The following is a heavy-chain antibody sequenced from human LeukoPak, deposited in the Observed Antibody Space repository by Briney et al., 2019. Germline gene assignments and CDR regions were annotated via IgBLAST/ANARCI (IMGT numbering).Heavy chain of an antibody. CDR3: TRLFLYYDSSGYYSDY. V-gene: IGHV3-73*01. J-gene: IGHJ4*02. CDR1: GFTFSGSA. CDR2: IRSKANSYAT. D-gene: IGHD3-22*01. Sequence: GGSLRLSCAASGFTFSGSAMHWVRQASGKGLEGVGRIRSKANSYATAYAASVKGRFTISRDDSKNTAYLQMNSLKTEDTAVYYCTRLFLYYDSSGYYSDYWGQGTLVTVSS.